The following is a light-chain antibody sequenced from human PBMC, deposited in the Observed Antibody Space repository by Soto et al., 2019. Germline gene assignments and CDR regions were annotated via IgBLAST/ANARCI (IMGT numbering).Light chain of an antibody. Sequence: ENVLTQSPGTLSLSPGERATLSCRASQSVTTSYLAWYQQKPGQAPSLLIYGTSSRATGIPDRFSGSGSGTDFTINISRLEPEDFAVYYCQQYDSSHVTFGGGTKVEIK. J-gene: IGKJ4*01. V-gene: IGKV3-20*01. CDR3: QQYDSSHVT. CDR1: QSVTTSY. CDR2: GTS.